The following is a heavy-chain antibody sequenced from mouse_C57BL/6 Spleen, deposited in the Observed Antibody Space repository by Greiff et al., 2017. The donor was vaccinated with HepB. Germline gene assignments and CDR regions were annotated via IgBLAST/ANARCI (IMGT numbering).Heavy chain of an antibody. CDR1: GFTFSDYG. J-gene: IGHJ2*01. V-gene: IGHV5-17*01. D-gene: IGHD1-1*01. CDR2: ISSGSSTI. Sequence: VQLKESGGGLVKPGGSLKLSCAASGFTFSDYGMHWVRQAPEKGLEWVAYISSGSSTIYYADTVKGRFTISRDNAKNTLFLQMTSLRSEDTAMYYCARLTTVYFDYWGQGTTLTVSS. CDR3: ARLTTVYFDY.